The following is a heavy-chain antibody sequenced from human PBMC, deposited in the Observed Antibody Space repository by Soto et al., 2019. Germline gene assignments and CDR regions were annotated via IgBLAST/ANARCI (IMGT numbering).Heavy chain of an antibody. J-gene: IGHJ6*02. CDR2: ISYDGSNK. V-gene: IGHV3-30-3*01. D-gene: IGHD6-13*01. CDR3: ARGDSSSWYYPRNGYYYGMDV. CDR1: GFTFSSYA. Sequence: GGSLRLSCAASGFTFSSYAMHWVRQAPGKGLEWVAVISYDGSNKYYADSVKGRFTISRDNSKNTLYLQMNSLRAEDTAVYYCARGDSSSWYYPRNGYYYGMDVWGQGTTVTVSS.